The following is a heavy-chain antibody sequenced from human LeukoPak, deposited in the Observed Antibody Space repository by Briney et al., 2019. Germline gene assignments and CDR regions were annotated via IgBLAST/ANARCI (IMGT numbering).Heavy chain of an antibody. Sequence: SETLSLTCTVSGGSISSYYWSWIRQPAGKGLEWIGRIYTSGSTNYNPSLKSRVTMSVDTSKNQVSLKLSAVTAADTAVYYVAAVNTECNDYYYRSGSYSTYNWFDPWGQGTLVTVSS. CDR3: AAVNTECNDYYYRSGSYSTYNWFDP. D-gene: IGHD3-10*01. V-gene: IGHV4-4*07. CDR2: IYTSGST. J-gene: IGHJ5*02. CDR1: GGSISSYY.